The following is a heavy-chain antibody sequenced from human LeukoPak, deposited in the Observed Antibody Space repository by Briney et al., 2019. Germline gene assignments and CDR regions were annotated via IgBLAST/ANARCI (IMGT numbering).Heavy chain of an antibody. Sequence: SETLSLTCAVYGGSFSGYYWSWIRQPPGKGLEWIGEINHSGSTNYNPSLKSRVTISVDTSKNQFSLKLSSVTAADTAVYYCARYQSSSKSYYFDYWGQGTRVAVSP. CDR3: ARYQSSSKSYYFDY. V-gene: IGHV4-34*01. CDR2: INHSGST. D-gene: IGHD6-6*01. J-gene: IGHJ4*02. CDR1: GGSFSGYY.